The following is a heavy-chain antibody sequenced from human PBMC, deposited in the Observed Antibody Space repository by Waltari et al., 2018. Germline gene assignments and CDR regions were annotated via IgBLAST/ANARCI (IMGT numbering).Heavy chain of an antibody. Sequence: QLHLQESGPGLVKPSETLSLTCTVSGASLSSLNYYWGWVRQPPGKGLEWIGNLYYGGSTYYNPSLQRRVNMSIDASKNQPSLSLTSVSAADTATYYCASFNAWNFDLDYWGQGTLVTVSS. CDR2: LYYGGST. CDR3: ASFNAWNFDLDY. V-gene: IGHV4-39*01. J-gene: IGHJ4*02. CDR1: GASLSSLNYY. D-gene: IGHD1-7*01.